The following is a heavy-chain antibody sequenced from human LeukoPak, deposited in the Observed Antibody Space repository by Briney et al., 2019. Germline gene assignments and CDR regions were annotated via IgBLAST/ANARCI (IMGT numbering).Heavy chain of an antibody. CDR3: ARPTSGWYAGGFDY. D-gene: IGHD6-19*01. V-gene: IGHV3-23*01. Sequence: AEGSLRLSCAASGFTFATYAMNWVRQAPGKGLEWVSALSFSGLTTYYADSVRGRFTISRDNSKSTLYLQMNSLRAEDTALYYCARPTSGWYAGGFDYWGQGILVTVSS. J-gene: IGHJ4*02. CDR2: LSFSGLTT. CDR1: GFTFATYA.